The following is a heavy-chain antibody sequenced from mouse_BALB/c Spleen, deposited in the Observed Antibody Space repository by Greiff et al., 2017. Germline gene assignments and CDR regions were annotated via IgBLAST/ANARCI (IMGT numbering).Heavy chain of an antibody. CDR2: IYPGDGDT. V-gene: IGHV1-87*01. CDR1: GYTFTSYW. Sequence: QVQLQQSGAELARPGASVKLSCKASGYTFTSYWMQWVKQRPGQGLEWIGAIYPGDGDTRYTQKFKGKATLTADKSSSTAYMQLSSLASEDSAVYYCARYYYGSRGYAMDYWGQGTSVTVSS. D-gene: IGHD1-1*01. J-gene: IGHJ4*01. CDR3: ARYYYGSRGYAMDY.